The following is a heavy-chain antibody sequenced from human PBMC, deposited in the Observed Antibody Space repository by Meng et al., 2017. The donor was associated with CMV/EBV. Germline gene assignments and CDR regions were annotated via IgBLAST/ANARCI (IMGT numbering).Heavy chain of an antibody. V-gene: IGHV4-61*02. J-gene: IGHJ4*02. CDR1: GGSSSSGSYY. D-gene: IGHD3-22*01. CDR2: SYTSAST. CDR3: ARERVGGAYYYDSSGYYLLFDY. Sequence: QGRVRGSGPGLVKPSRPVSLTCTVSGGSSSSGSYYWSWFLEPAVKRLEWIGRSYTSASTNYNPSLKSRVTISVDTSKNQFSLKLSSVTAADTDVYYCARERVGGAYYYDSSGYYLLFDYWGQGTLVTVSS.